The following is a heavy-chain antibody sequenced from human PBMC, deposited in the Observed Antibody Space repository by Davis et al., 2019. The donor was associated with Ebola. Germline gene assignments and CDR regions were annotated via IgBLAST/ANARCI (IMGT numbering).Heavy chain of an antibody. CDR1: GFTFTNYA. J-gene: IGHJ4*02. Sequence: GGSLRLSCTGSGFTFTNYAISWVRQAPGQGLEWVSSISGSGGDTNYPDSVRGRFTISRDNSKNTLHLQMNSLRVDDTAIYYCARKDAGSNPFDCWGQGTLVTVSS. V-gene: IGHV3-23*01. CDR2: ISGSGGDT. D-gene: IGHD1-26*01. CDR3: ARKDAGSNPFDC.